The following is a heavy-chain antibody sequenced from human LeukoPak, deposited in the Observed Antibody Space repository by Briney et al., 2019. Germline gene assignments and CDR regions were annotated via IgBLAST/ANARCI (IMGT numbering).Heavy chain of an antibody. CDR1: GFSLSNYW. D-gene: IGHD3-10*01. V-gene: IGHV3-7*01. CDR2: INQDGSDK. J-gene: IGHJ6*02. Sequence: GGSLRLSCAASGFSLSNYWMSWVRQAPGKGLEWVANINQDGSDKYYVDSVMGRFTISKDNAKNSAYLQMNSLRPEDTAIYYCAWYGVTHGLDVWGQGTTVTVSS. CDR3: AWYGVTHGLDV.